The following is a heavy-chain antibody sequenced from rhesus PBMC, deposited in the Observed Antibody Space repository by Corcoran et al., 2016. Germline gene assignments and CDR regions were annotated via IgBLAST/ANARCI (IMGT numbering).Heavy chain of an antibody. V-gene: IGHV4-80*01. CDR3: ARERAYCSGGVCYTDQSFDY. CDR2: INGNIGST. D-gene: IGHD2-39*02. CDR1: GASISSNW. J-gene: IGHJ4*01. Sequence: QVQLQESGPGLVKPSETLSLTCTVSGASISSNWWSWIRQPPGKGLEWVGEINGNIGSTNDHPALKGRGTISKGASKSQFSLKLSSVTAADTAVYYCARERAYCSGGVCYTDQSFDYWGQGVLVTVSS.